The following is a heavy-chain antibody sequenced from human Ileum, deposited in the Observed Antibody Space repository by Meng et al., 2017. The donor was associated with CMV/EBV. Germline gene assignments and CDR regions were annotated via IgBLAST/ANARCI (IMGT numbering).Heavy chain of an antibody. D-gene: IGHD3-10*01. CDR2: IKSKSDGGTT. CDR1: GFTFINAW. Sequence: GESLKISCATSGFTFINAWMSWVRQAPGKGLEWVGRIKSKSDGGTTDYAAPVKGRFTFSRDDSKNTLYLQMNSLKTEDTAVYYCVADDYGSGSYLFDYWGQGTRVTVDS. CDR3: VADDYGSGSYLFDY. V-gene: IGHV3-15*01. J-gene: IGHJ4*02.